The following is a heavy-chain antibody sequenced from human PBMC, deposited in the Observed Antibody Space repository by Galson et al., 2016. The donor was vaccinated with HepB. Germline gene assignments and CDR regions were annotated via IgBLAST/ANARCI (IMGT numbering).Heavy chain of an antibody. V-gene: IGHV3-23*01. D-gene: IGHD3-16*02. CDR2: ISGRGEYT. CDR1: GFTFSTYA. J-gene: IGHJ4*02. CDR3: AKYREGDFDY. Sequence: SLRLSCAASGFTFSTYAMSWVRQAPGKGLEWVSGISGRGEYTFYADSVKGRFTISRDNSKNPLHLQMNSLRAEDTATYFCAKYREGDFDYWGQGALVTVSS.